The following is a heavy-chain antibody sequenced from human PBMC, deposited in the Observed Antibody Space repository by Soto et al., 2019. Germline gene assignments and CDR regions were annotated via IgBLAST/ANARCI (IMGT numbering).Heavy chain of an antibody. CDR2: ISGSGGST. CDR1: GFTFSSYA. D-gene: IGHD2-8*01. J-gene: IGHJ4*02. CDR3: AKGGGTVYATSTN. V-gene: IGHV3-23*01. Sequence: EVQLLESGGGLVQPGGSLRLSCAASGFTFSSYAMSWVRQAPGKGLEWVSAISGSGGSTYYADSVKGRFTISRDNSRNTLYLQMNSLRAEDTAVDYCAKGGGTVYATSTNWGQGTLVTVSS.